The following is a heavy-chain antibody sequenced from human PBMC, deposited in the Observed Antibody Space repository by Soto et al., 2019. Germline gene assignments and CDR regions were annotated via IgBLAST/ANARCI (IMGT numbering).Heavy chain of an antibody. D-gene: IGHD3-10*01. CDR3: AREEAVTSYYYYGMDV. J-gene: IGHJ6*02. CDR2: IYYSGST. V-gene: IGHV4-31*03. CDR1: GGSISSGGYY. Sequence: SETLSLTCTVSGGSISSGGYYWSWIRQHPGKGLEWIGYIYYSGSTYYNPSLKSRVTISVDTSKNQFSLKLSSVTAADTAVYYCAREEAVTSYYYYGMDVWGQGTTVTVSS.